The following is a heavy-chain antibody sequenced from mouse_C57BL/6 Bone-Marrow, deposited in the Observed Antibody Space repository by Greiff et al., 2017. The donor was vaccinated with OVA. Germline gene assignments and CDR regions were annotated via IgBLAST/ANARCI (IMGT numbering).Heavy chain of an antibody. V-gene: IGHV1-81*01. J-gene: IGHJ1*03. CDR1: GYTFTSYG. CDR2: IYPRSGNT. D-gene: IGHD2-3*01. CDR3: ARDDGYFHWYFDV. Sequence: QVHVKQSGAELARPGASVKLSCKASGYTFTSYGISWVKQRTGQGLEWIGEIYPRSGNTYYNEKFKGKATLTADKSSSTAYMELRSLTSEDSAVYFCARDDGYFHWYFDVWGTGTTVTVSS.